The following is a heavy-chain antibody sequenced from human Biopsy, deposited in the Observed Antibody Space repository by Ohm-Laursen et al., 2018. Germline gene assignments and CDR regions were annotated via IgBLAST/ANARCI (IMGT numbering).Heavy chain of an antibody. D-gene: IGHD2-15*01. J-gene: IGHJ6*02. Sequence: SDTLSLTCTVSGVSITAYYWSWIRQPPGKGLECIGNIHHSGSTNYNPPLKSRLTISVDTSKNQFSLKLGSVTAADTAVYYCARMDCSGGSCHYYSYGMDVWGQGTTVTVSS. CDR2: IHHSGST. CDR3: ARMDCSGGSCHYYSYGMDV. CDR1: GVSITAYY. V-gene: IGHV4-4*09.